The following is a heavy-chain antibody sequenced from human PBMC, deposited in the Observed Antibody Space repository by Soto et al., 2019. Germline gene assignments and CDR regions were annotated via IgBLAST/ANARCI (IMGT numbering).Heavy chain of an antibody. CDR2: MNPNSGNT. V-gene: IGHV1-8*01. D-gene: IGHD3-10*01. Sequence: ASVKVSCKASGYTFTSYDINWVLQATGQGLEWMGWMNPNSGNTGYAQKFQGRVTMTRNTSISTAYMELSSLRSEDTAVYYCARVLVGSYYYGSGRGSKFDPWGQGTLVTVSS. J-gene: IGHJ5*02. CDR3: ARVLVGSYYYGSGRGSKFDP. CDR1: GYTFTSYD.